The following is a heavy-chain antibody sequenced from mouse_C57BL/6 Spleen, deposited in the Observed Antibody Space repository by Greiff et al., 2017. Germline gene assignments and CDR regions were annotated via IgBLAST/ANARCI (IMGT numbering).Heavy chain of an antibody. CDR1: GFTFSDYG. CDR2: ISRGSSTI. CDR3: AGPPLYDGNYHWYFDG. Sequence: VQLKESGGGLVKPGGSLKLSCAASGFTFSDYGMHWVRQAPEKGLEWVAYISRGSSTIYYADTVKGRFTISRDNAKNTLFLHMTSLRSEDTAMYYGAGPPLYDGNYHWYFDGWGTGTTVTVSS. V-gene: IGHV5-17*01. J-gene: IGHJ1*03. D-gene: IGHD2-1*01.